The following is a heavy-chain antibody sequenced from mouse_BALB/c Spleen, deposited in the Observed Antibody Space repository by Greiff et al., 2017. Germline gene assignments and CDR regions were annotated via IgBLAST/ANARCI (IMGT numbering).Heavy chain of an antibody. CDR3: ARGGWLLRAMDN. J-gene: IGHJ4*01. CDR2: ISYSGST. D-gene: IGHD2-3*01. V-gene: IGHV3-2*02. Sequence: EVKLQESGPGLVKPSQSLSFTCTVTGYSITSDYAWYWIRQFPGNKLEWMGYISYSGSTSYNPSLKSRISITRDTSKNPFFLQLNSVTTEDTATYYCARGGWLLRAMDNWGQGTSVTVSA. CDR1: GYSITSDYA.